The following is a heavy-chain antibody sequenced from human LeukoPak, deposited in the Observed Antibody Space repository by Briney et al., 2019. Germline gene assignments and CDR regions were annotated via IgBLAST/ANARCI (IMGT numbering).Heavy chain of an antibody. Sequence: LQTLSLTCTVSGYSISSGYYWGGVRPPPRKGLEWIGSIYHSGSIYYNPSLKSRVTFSVDTSKNQFSLKLRSVTAADTAVYYCARTITGRVDYWGQGTLVTVSS. D-gene: IGHD1-20*01. CDR2: IYHSGSI. J-gene: IGHJ4*02. V-gene: IGHV4-38-2*02. CDR3: ARTITGRVDY. CDR1: GYSISSGYY.